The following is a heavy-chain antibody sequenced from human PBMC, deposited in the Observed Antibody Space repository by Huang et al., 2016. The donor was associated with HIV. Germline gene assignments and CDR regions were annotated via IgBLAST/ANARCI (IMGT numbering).Heavy chain of an antibody. J-gene: IGHJ2*01. CDR2: LYDTGKM. Sequence: QMRFQESGPGLAKPSGTLSLTCNVSGCSFNTGRDYWGWIRQPPGKGLAWDGSLYDTGKMHFAPSLKVRRTMSADTSKNQFSLNLSSVSAADTAIYYCARNHDFWRGRMFAISYFDVWGRGTLVTVAS. CDR3: ARNHDFWRGRMFAISYFDV. CDR1: GCSFNTGRDY. D-gene: IGHD3-3*01. V-gene: IGHV4-39*01.